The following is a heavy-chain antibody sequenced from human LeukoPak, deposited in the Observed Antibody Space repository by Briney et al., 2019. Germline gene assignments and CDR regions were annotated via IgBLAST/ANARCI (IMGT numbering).Heavy chain of an antibody. D-gene: IGHD3-22*01. CDR3: ARDIAHYYDSSGYYHNWFDP. CDR2: IYTSGST. CDR1: GGSISSGSYY. J-gene: IGHJ5*02. V-gene: IGHV4-61*02. Sequence: SQTLSLTCTVSGGSISSGSYYWSWIRQPAGRGLEWIGRIYTSGSTNYNPSLKSRVTISVDTSKNQFSLKLSSVTAADTAVYYCARDIAHYYDSSGYYHNWFDPWGQGTLVTVSS.